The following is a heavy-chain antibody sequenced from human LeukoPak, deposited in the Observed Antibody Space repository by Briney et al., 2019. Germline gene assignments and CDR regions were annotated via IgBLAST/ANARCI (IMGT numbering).Heavy chain of an antibody. CDR3: ARDGRGGHNDC. V-gene: IGHV3-7*01. Sequence: GGSLRLSCAAAGFTFTNHWMRWRRQAPGKGAELVANIREDGTEKKYAGSVEGRCTISRDNRKESVYLQMSSLRAEDTAGYYCARDGRGGHNDCWGQGTLVGVCS. CDR2: IREDGTEK. D-gene: IGHD2-15*01. J-gene: IGHJ4*02. CDR1: GFTFTNHW.